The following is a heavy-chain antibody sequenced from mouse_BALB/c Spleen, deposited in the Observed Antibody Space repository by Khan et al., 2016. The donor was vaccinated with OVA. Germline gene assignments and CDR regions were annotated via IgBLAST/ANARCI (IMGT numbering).Heavy chain of an antibody. Sequence: VQLLETGPGLVAPSQSLSITCTVSGFSLTGYGVNWVRQPPGKGLEWLGMIWGDGSTDYNSALKSRLNLSKDNSKSHVFLKMNSLQTDDTARYYCARAYYGNYREAMDYWGQGTSVTVSS. J-gene: IGHJ4*01. D-gene: IGHD2-10*01. V-gene: IGHV2-6-7*01. CDR1: GFSLTGYG. CDR2: IWGDGST. CDR3: ARAYYGNYREAMDY.